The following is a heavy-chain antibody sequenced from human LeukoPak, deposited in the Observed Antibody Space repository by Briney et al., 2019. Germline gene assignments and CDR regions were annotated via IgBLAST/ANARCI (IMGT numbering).Heavy chain of an antibody. Sequence: GGSLRLSCAASGFTFSSYAMHWVRQAPGKGLEWVAVISYDGSNKYYADSVKGRFTISRDNSKNTLYLQMNSLRAEDTAVYYCARKGGSWAAYYFDYWGQGTLVTVSS. V-gene: IGHV3-30-3*01. J-gene: IGHJ4*02. CDR3: ARKGGSWAAYYFDY. CDR1: GFTFSSYA. D-gene: IGHD1-26*01. CDR2: ISYDGSNK.